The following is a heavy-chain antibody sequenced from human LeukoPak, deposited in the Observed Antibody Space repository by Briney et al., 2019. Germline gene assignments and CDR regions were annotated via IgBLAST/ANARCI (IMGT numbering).Heavy chain of an antibody. D-gene: IGHD6-19*01. CDR2: IKQDGSEK. Sequence: PGMSLRLSCAASGFTFSSYWMSWVRQAPGKGLEWVANIKQDGSEKYYVDSVKGRFTISRDNAKNSLYLQMNSLRAEDTAVYYCAGDLVAGTRGYWGQGTLVTVSS. CDR3: AGDLVAGTRGY. CDR1: GFTFSSYW. V-gene: IGHV3-7*05. J-gene: IGHJ4*02.